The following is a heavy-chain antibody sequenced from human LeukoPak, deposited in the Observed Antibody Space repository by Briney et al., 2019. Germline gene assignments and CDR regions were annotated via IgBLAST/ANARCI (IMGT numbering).Heavy chain of an antibody. CDR3: ARGRAAAGTVIQD. Sequence: GGSLRLSCAASGFTFSSYWMHWVRQASGKGLVWVSRISSDGSRTDYADSVKGRFTISRDHAKNTLYLQMNSLRVEDAAVYYCARGRAAAGTVIQDWGQGTLVTVFS. V-gene: IGHV3-74*01. CDR2: ISSDGSRT. J-gene: IGHJ4*02. CDR1: GFTFSSYW. D-gene: IGHD6-13*01.